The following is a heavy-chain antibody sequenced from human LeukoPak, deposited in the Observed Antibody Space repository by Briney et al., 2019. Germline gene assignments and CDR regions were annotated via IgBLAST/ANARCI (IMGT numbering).Heavy chain of an antibody. D-gene: IGHD6-19*01. V-gene: IGHV4-39*02. CDR1: GGSIGSSDYY. CDR3: AEQRGSSGWYYFDY. J-gene: IGHJ4*02. Sequence: SETLSLTCTVSGGSIGSSDYYWGWIRQPPGKGLEWIGSIYFTGSTYYNPSLKSRVTISVDTSKNHFSLKLSSVAAADTAVYYCAEQRGSSGWYYFDYRGQGTLVTVSS. CDR2: IYFTGST.